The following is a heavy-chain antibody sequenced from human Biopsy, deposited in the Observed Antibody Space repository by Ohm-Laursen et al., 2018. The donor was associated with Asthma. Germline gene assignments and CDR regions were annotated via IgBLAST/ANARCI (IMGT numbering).Heavy chain of an antibody. D-gene: IGHD1-26*01. Sequence: SLRLSCAASGFTVSSYAMHWVRQAPGKGLEWVAVISYDGSNKYYADSVKGRFTISRDNSKNTLYLQMNSLRAEDTAVYYCARDAWELQKPYAYYFDYWGQGTLVTVSS. J-gene: IGHJ4*02. CDR2: ISYDGSNK. CDR3: ARDAWELQKPYAYYFDY. V-gene: IGHV3-30-3*01. CDR1: GFTVSSYA.